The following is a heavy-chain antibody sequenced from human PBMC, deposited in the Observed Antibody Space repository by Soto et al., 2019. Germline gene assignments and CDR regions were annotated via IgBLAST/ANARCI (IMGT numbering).Heavy chain of an antibody. D-gene: IGHD2-8*01. CDR3: ARHQVDLNCSNDVRTPYYYNYGMDV. CDR2: ISYTGST. Sequence: QVQLQQSGPGLVKPSQTLSLTCTISGASISSGGSYWAWIRQHPGKGLEWIGYISYTGSTFYTPFRKRRVTISLDTSKNQFALDLMSMTVADAAVYYCARHQVDLNCSNDVRTPYYYNYGMDVWGQGTTVTVSS. V-gene: IGHV4-31*03. CDR1: GASISSGGSY. J-gene: IGHJ6*02.